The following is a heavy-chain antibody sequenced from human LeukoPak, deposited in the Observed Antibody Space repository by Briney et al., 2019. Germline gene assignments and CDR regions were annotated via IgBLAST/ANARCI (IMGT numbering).Heavy chain of an antibody. CDR3: AKEVGGSYYYFDY. V-gene: IGHV3-23*01. Sequence: PGGSLRLSCAASGFTFSSYAMSWVRRAPGKGLVWVSAISGSGGSTYYADSVKGRFTISRDNSKNTLYLQMNSLRAEDTAIYYCAKEVGGSYYYFDYWGQGTLVTVSS. CDR2: ISGSGGST. D-gene: IGHD1-26*01. CDR1: GFTFSSYA. J-gene: IGHJ4*02.